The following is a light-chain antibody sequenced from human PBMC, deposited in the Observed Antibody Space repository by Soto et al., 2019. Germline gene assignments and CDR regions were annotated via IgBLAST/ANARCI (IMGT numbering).Light chain of an antibody. CDR2: GAS. V-gene: IGKV3-20*01. CDR1: QSVSSSY. CDR3: QHYGSSPLT. Sequence: EIVLTQSPGTLSLSPGERATLSCRASQSVSSSYLAWYQQKPGQAPRLLIYGASSRATGIPDRFSGSGSGTDFTLTISRLEPEEFAVYYCQHYGSSPLTFGGGTKLEIK. J-gene: IGKJ4*01.